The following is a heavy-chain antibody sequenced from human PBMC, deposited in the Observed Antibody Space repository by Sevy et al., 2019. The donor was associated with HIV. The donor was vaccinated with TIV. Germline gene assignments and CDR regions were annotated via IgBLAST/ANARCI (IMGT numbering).Heavy chain of an antibody. CDR3: ARDTGILWFGELSEARSWFDP. CDR2: IIPIFGTA. D-gene: IGHD3-10*01. CDR1: GGTFSSYA. V-gene: IGHV1-69*13. Sequence: ASVKASCKASGGTFSSYAISWVRQAPGQGLEWMGRIIPIFGTANYAQKFQGRVTITADESTSTAYMELSSLRSEDTAVYYCARDTGILWFGELSEARSWFDPWGQGTLVTVSS. J-gene: IGHJ5*02.